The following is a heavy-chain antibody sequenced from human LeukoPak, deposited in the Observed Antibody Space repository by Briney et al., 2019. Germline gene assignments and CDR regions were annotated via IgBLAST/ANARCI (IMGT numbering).Heavy chain of an antibody. CDR2: IYTSGST. J-gene: IGHJ4*02. CDR1: GGSISSYY. Sequence: KPSETLSLTCTVSGGSISSYYWSWIRQPAGKGLGWIGRIYTSGSTNYNPSLKSRVTMSVDTSKNQFSLKLSSVTAADTAVYYCARDIGSFDYWGQGTLVTVSS. D-gene: IGHD3-16*02. CDR3: ARDIGSFDY. V-gene: IGHV4-4*07.